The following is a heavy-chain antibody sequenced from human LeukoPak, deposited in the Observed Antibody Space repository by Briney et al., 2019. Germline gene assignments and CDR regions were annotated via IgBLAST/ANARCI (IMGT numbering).Heavy chain of an antibody. Sequence: GGSLRLSCAASGFTFSSYWMSWVRQAPGKGLEWVANIKQDGSEKYYVDSVKGRFTISRDNAKNSLYLQMNSLRAEDTAVYYCARDKAGEWELVGRRSYYFDYWGRGTLVTVSS. CDR3: ARDKAGEWELVGRRSYYFDY. J-gene: IGHJ4*02. CDR2: IKQDGSEK. D-gene: IGHD1-26*01. V-gene: IGHV3-7*01. CDR1: GFTFSSYW.